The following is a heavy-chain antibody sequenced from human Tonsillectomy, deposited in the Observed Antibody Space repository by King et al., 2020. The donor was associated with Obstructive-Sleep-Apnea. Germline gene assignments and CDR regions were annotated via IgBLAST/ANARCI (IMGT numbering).Heavy chain of an antibody. Sequence: HVQLVESGGGVVQPGRSLRLSCAASGFTFSSYGMHWVRQAPGKGLEWVAVISYYGSNKYFSDSVKGRFTISRDNSKNTLYLQMNSLRAEDTAVYYCAKARDDWLLSHFDYWGQGTLVTVSS. J-gene: IGHJ4*02. CDR1: GFTFSSYG. CDR2: ISYYGSNK. D-gene: IGHD3-9*01. CDR3: AKARDDWLLSHFDY. V-gene: IGHV3-30*18.